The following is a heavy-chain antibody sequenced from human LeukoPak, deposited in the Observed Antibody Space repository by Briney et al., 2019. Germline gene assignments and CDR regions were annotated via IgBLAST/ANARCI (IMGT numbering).Heavy chain of an antibody. CDR3: AKDPAYYYDSSGYYSDY. CDR1: GFTFSFAA. V-gene: IGHV3-30*18. CDR2: ISYDGSNK. D-gene: IGHD3-22*01. Sequence: GGSLRLSCAASGFTFSFAAMTWVRQAPGKGLEWVAVISYDGSNKYYADSVKGRFTISRDNSKNTLYLQMNSLRAEDTAVYYCAKDPAYYYDSSGYYSDYWGQGTLVTVSS. J-gene: IGHJ4*02.